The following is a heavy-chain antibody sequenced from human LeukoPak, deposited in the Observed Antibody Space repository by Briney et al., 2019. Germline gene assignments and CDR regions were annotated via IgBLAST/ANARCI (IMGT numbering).Heavy chain of an antibody. CDR2: ISNGGYNT. CDR3: AKDLVLYSSSDY. CDR1: GFTFRTYA. D-gene: IGHD6-6*01. Sequence: GGSLRLSCAASGFTFRTYAMTWVRQAPGKGLEWVSTISNGGYNTYYADSVRGRFTISTDNSKNTLFLQMYSLRAEDTAVYYCAKDLVLYSSSDYWGQGTLVTVSS. V-gene: IGHV3-23*01. J-gene: IGHJ4*02.